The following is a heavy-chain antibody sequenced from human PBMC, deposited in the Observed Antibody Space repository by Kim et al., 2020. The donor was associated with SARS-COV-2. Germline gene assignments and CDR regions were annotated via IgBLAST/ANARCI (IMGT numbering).Heavy chain of an antibody. V-gene: IGHV3-74*01. CDR3: ARVRYDSSGLKYYFDY. Sequence: GGSLRLSCAASGFTFSSYWMHWVRQAPGKGLVWVSRINSDGSSTSYADSVKGRFTISRDNAKNTLYLQMNSLRAEDTAVYYCARVRYDSSGLKYYFDYWGQGTLVTVSS. CDR2: INSDGSST. D-gene: IGHD3-22*01. CDR1: GFTFSSYW. J-gene: IGHJ4*02.